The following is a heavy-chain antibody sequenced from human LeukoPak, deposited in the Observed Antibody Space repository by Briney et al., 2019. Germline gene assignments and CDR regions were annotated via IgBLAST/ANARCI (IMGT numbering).Heavy chain of an antibody. CDR2: IYSGGST. V-gene: IGHV3-23*03. CDR3: AKDSRKYSGSYTFDN. J-gene: IGHJ4*02. CDR1: GFTFSSYA. Sequence: GGSLRLSCAASGFTFSSYAMSWVRQAPGKGLEWVSVIYSGGSTYYADSVKGRFTISRDNSKNTLYLQLNSLRDEDTAVYYCAKDSRKYSGSYTFDNWGQGTLVTVSS. D-gene: IGHD1-26*01.